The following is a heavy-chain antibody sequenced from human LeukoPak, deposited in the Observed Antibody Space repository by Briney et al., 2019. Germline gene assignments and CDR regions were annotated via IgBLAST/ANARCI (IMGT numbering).Heavy chain of an antibody. D-gene: IGHD3-16*01. CDR2: VYYNGNT. CDR1: GEPISSYY. V-gene: IGHV4-59*12. J-gene: IGHJ4*02. CDR3: ARVLGVTMDY. Sequence: SETLSLTCLVSGEPISSYYWSWIRQAPGRGPEYIGNVYYNGNTNYNPSLKSRVAISVDASKNQFSLKLSSVTAADTAVYYCARVLGVTMDYWGQGTLVTVSS.